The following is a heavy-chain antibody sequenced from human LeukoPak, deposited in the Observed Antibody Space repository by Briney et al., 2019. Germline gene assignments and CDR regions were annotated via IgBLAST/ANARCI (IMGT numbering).Heavy chain of an antibody. D-gene: IGHD5-18*01. CDR1: GGSISSYY. J-gene: IGHJ6*03. CDR3: ARGQRGYSYGFYYYMDV. Sequence: SETLSLTCTVSGGSISSYYWSWIRQPAGKGLEWIGRIYTSGSTNYNPSLKSRVTISVDTSKNQFSLKLSSVTAADTAVYYGARGQRGYSYGFYYYMDVRGKGTTVTISS. V-gene: IGHV4-4*07. CDR2: IYTSGST.